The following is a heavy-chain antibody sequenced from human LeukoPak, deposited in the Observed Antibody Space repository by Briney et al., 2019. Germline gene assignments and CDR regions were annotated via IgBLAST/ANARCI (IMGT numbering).Heavy chain of an antibody. V-gene: IGHV3-74*01. J-gene: IGHJ4*02. D-gene: IGHD4-17*01. CDR2: INSDGSST. CDR3: ATARWVTTDFDY. Sequence: GGSLRLSCAASGFTFSSYWMHWVRQGPGKGLVWVTRINSDGSSTSYADSVKGRFTISRDNAKNTLYLQMNSLRAEDTAVYYCATARWVTTDFDYWGQGTLVTVSS. CDR1: GFTFSSYW.